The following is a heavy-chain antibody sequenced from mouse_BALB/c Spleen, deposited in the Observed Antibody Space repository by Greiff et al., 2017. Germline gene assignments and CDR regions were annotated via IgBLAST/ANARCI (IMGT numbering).Heavy chain of an antibody. CDR3: TDGNQFAY. CDR2: IRLKSDNYAT. V-gene: IGHV6-3*01. Sequence: EVKLVESGGGLVQPGGSMKLSCAASGFTFSSYWMSWVRQSPEKGLEWVAEIRLKSDNYATHYAESVKGKFTISRDDSKSRLNLQMNSLRAEDTGIYYCTDGNQFAYWGQGTLVTVSA. CDR1: GFTFSSYW. D-gene: IGHD1-1*01. J-gene: IGHJ3*01.